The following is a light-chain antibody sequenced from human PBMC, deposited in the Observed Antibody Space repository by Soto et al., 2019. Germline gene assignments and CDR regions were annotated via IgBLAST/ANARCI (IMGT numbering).Light chain of an antibody. CDR2: DNN. V-gene: IGLV1-51*01. Sequence: QSVLTQPPSVSAAPGQKVTISCSGSSSNIVTNYVSWYQQLPGTVPTLLIYDNNKRPSGIPDRFSASKSGTSATLDITGLQIGDEADYYCETWDDSLPGAVFGGGTKVTVL. J-gene: IGLJ2*01. CDR3: ETWDDSLPGAV. CDR1: SSNIVTNY.